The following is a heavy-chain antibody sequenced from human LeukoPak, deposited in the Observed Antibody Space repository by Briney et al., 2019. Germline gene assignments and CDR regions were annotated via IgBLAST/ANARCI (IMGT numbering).Heavy chain of an antibody. CDR3: ARGEYYDSSGYSDPYFDY. CDR1: GGSISSYY. J-gene: IGHJ4*02. D-gene: IGHD3-22*01. V-gene: IGHV4-59*12. CDR2: IDYSGYT. Sequence: SETLSLTCTVSGGSISSYYWSWIRQPPGKGLEWIGYIDYSGYTNYNPSLKSRVTISVDTSKNQFSLKLSSVTAADAAVYYCARGEYYDSSGYSDPYFDYWGQGTLVTVSS.